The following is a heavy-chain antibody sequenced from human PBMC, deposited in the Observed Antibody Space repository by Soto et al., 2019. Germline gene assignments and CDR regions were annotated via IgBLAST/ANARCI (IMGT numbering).Heavy chain of an antibody. CDR3: ATATTYGMDV. V-gene: IGHV1-46*01. J-gene: IGHJ6*02. Sequence: GASVKVSCKASGYTFTSYYMHWVRQAPGQGLEWMGIINPSGGSTSYAQKFQGRVTMTRDTSTSTVYMELNSLRDEDTAVYYCATATTYGMDVWGQGTTVTVSS. CDR2: INPSGGST. CDR1: GYTFTSYY. D-gene: IGHD1-7*01.